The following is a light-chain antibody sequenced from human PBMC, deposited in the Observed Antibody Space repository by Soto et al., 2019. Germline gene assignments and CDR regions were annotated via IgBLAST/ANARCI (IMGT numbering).Light chain of an antibody. Sequence: QAVLTQSPSASASLGASVKLTCTLSSGHSSYAIAWHQQQPEKGPRYLMKLNSDGSHSKGDGIPDRFSGSSSGAERYLTIFSLQSEDEADSYCQTWGSGTVVFGGGTKLTVL. J-gene: IGLJ2*01. CDR2: LNSDGSH. V-gene: IGLV4-69*01. CDR1: SGHSSYA. CDR3: QTWGSGTVV.